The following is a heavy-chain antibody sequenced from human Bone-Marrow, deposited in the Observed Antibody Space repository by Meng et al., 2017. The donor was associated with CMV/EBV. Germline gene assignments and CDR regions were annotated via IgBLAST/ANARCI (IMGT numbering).Heavy chain of an antibody. Sequence: SETLSLTYTVSGGSISSSSYYWGWIRQPPGKGLERIGSIYYSGSTYYNPSLKSRVTISVDASTDQFSLSLTSVTAADTAVYYCASPPTYGGNVYYFGYWGQGAPVTVSS. V-gene: IGHV4-39*01. CDR2: IYYSGST. D-gene: IGHD4-23*01. CDR3: ASPPTYGGNVYYFGY. J-gene: IGHJ4*02. CDR1: GGSISSSSYY.